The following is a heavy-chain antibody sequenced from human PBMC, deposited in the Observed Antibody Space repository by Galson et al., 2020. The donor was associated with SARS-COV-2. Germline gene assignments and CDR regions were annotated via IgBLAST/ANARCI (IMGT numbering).Heavy chain of an antibody. J-gene: IGHJ4*02. CDR1: GFTFSSYW. Sequence: QLGESLKISCEASGFTFSSYWISWVRQAPGKGLEWLANIKQDGSETYYVDSVRGRFTISRDNAKNSVFLQMSRLRVEDTAVYYCAKTISATPGDYWGQGTLVTVSS. CDR3: AKTISATPGDY. D-gene: IGHD2-15*01. V-gene: IGHV3-7*02. CDR2: IKQDGSET.